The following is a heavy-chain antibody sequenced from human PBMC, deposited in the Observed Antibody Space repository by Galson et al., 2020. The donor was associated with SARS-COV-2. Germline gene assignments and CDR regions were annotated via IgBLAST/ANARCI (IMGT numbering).Heavy chain of an antibody. J-gene: IGHJ5*02. V-gene: IGHV4-39*07. D-gene: IGHD3-10*01. CDR3: ARTSTTPHLHLWGVILHTLWFDP. CDR2: IYYSGTT. CDR1: GGSISTTSYF. Sequence: SETLSLTCTVSGGSISTTSYFWGWIRQPPGKGLEWIGTIYYSGTTYYNPSLRSRVTISVDTSKSQFSLKLSSVTAADTAVYYCARTSTTPHLHLWGVILHTLWFDPWGQGTLVTVSS.